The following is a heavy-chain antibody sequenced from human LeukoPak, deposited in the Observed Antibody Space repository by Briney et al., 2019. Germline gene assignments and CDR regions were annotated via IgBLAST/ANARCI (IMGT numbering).Heavy chain of an antibody. CDR3: ARVMPGIAAAGGFDY. CDR1: GGSTSSSNW. V-gene: IGHV4-4*02. CDR2: IYHTGST. D-gene: IGHD6-13*01. Sequence: SETLSLTRAVSGGSTSSSNWWSWVRQPPAKGLEWLGEIYHTGSTNYNPSLESRVTISVDKSKNQFSLKLNSVTAADTALYYCARVMPGIAAAGGFDYWGQGTLVTVSS. J-gene: IGHJ4*02.